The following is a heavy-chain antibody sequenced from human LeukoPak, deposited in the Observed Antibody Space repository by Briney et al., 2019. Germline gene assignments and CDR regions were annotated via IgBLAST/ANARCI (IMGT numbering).Heavy chain of an antibody. CDR3: ARDRDGYNLVY. D-gene: IGHD5-24*01. V-gene: IGHV3-48*01. CDR1: GFTFSSYS. Sequence: PGGSLRLSCAASGFTFSSYSMNWVRQAPGKGLEWVSYISSSSSTIYYADSVKGRFTISRDNAKNSLYLQMNSLRAEDTAVYYCARDRDGYNLVYWGQGTLVTVSS. J-gene: IGHJ4*02. CDR2: ISSSSSTI.